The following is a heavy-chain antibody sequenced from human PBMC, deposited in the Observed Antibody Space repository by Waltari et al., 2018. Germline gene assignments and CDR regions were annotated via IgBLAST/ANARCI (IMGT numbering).Heavy chain of an antibody. V-gene: IGHV3-49*04. J-gene: IGHJ3*02. CDR2: IRSKTYGGTT. Sequence: EVLLVESGGGLVQPGRSLRLSCTSSGFTFGDYAMSWVRQAPGKGLEWVGFIRSKTYGGTTEYVASGKGRFTISRDDSKSIAYLQMDSLKAEDTAVYYCTRDRRHYYDSSPGDIWGQGTMVTVSS. D-gene: IGHD3-22*01. CDR1: GFTFGDYA. CDR3: TRDRRHYYDSSPGDI.